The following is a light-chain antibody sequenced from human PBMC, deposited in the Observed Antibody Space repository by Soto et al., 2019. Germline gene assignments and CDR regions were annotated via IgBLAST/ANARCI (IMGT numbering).Light chain of an antibody. CDR1: NIGSKS. CDR2: YGS. CDR3: QVWDSSSDHAVV. V-gene: IGLV3-21*04. J-gene: IGLJ2*01. Sequence: SYELTQPPSVSVAPGKTARITCGGNNIGSKSVHWYQQKPGQAPVLGIYYGSDRPSGIPERFSGSNSGNTATLTISRVEARDEADYYCQVWDSSSDHAVVFGGGTKLTVL.